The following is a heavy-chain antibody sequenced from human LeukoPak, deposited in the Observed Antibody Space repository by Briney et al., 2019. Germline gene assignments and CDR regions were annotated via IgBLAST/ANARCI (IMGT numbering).Heavy chain of an antibody. Sequence: SETLSLTCTASVGSISSYYWSWIRQPPGKGLEWIGYIYYSGSTNYNPSLKSRVTISVDTSKNQFSLKLSSVTAADTAVYYCARGETYSSGLVDYWGQGTLVTVSS. CDR3: ARGETYSSGLVDY. V-gene: IGHV4-59*01. J-gene: IGHJ4*02. D-gene: IGHD6-19*01. CDR2: IYYSGST. CDR1: VGSISSYY.